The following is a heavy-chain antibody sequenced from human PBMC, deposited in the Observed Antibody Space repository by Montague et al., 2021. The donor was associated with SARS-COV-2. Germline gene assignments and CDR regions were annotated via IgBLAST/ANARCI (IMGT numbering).Heavy chain of an antibody. D-gene: IGHD2-2*01. Sequence: SETLSLTCAVYGGSFSDYYWSWIRQPAGKGLEWIGHIYISGSTNYNPSLKSRVTMSVDTSKNRFSLKLSSVTAADTAVYYCARHRCSSTSCYDYGMDVWGQGTTVTGSS. V-gene: IGHV4-59*10. CDR3: ARHRCSSTSCYDYGMDV. CDR2: IYISGST. CDR1: GGSFSDYY. J-gene: IGHJ6*02.